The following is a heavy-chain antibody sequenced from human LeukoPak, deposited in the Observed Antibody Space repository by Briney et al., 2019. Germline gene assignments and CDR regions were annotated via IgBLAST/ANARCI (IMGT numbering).Heavy chain of an antibody. CDR3: ARQLGIQLWSHSLDY. D-gene: IGHD5-18*01. CDR2: IYPGDSDT. Sequence: GEALQISCKGSGYSFTTYWIGWVRQMPGKGLEWRGFIYPGDSDTRYSPSFEGQVTISSDESINTAYLQWSSLKASDTAMYYCARQLGIQLWSHSLDYGAEGTLVSVSS. J-gene: IGHJ4*02. V-gene: IGHV5-51*01. CDR1: GYSFTTYW.